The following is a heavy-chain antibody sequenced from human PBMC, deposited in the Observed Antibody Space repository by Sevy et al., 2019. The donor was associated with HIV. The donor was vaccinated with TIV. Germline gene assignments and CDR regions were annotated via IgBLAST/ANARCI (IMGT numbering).Heavy chain of an antibody. CDR2: ISWDGGST. V-gene: IGHV3-43*01. CDR1: GFTFDDYT. J-gene: IGHJ6*02. CDR3: AKDGAGVPARDYYYGMDV. D-gene: IGHD2-2*01. Sequence: GGSLRLSCAASGFTFDDYTMHWVRQAPGKGLEWVSLISWDGGSTYYADSVKGRFTISRDNSKNSLYLQMNSLRTEETALYYCAKDGAGVPARDYYYGMDVWGQGTTVTVSS.